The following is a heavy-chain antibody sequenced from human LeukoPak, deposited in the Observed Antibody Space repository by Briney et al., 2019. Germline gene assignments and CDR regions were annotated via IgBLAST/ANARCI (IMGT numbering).Heavy chain of an antibody. J-gene: IGHJ4*02. V-gene: IGHV1-69*04. CDR2: IIPILGIA. Sequence: ASVKVSCKASGGTFSSYAISWVRQAPRQGLEWMGRIIPILGIANYAQKFQGRVTITADKSTSTAYMELSSLRSEDTAVYYCARGERSGSYGDYWGQGTLVTVSS. D-gene: IGHD1-26*01. CDR3: ARGERSGSYGDY. CDR1: GGTFSSYA.